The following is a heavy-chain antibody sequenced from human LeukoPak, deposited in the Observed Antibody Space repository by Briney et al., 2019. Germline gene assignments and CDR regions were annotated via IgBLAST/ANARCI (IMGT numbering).Heavy chain of an antibody. CDR2: INHDGSQK. CDR1: GFTFSSYW. CDR3: ARDWFDGEYGRFDY. V-gene: IGHV3-7*03. Sequence: PGGSLRLSCVVSGFTFSSYWMSWFRQAPGKGLEWVANINHDGSQKFAVDSVKGRFTISRDNAKNSLSLQMNSLRVEDTAVYYCARDWFDGEYGRFDYWGQGTLVTVSS. D-gene: IGHD3-9*01. J-gene: IGHJ4*02.